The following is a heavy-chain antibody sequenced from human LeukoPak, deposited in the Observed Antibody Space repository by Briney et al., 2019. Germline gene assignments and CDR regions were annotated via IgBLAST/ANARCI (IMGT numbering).Heavy chain of an antibody. J-gene: IGHJ5*02. V-gene: IGHV3-73*01. CDR3: TRDSGTYNWLDP. CDR2: MEKELNGYAT. D-gene: IGHD1-26*01. Sequence: GGSLRLSCAASGFTFSDSSIHWVRQASGKGLEWIGLMEKELNGYATAYAASVRGRFTISRDDSQNTAYLQMDSLKTEDTAFYYCTRDSGTYNWLDPWGQGTLVTVSS. CDR1: GFTFSDSS.